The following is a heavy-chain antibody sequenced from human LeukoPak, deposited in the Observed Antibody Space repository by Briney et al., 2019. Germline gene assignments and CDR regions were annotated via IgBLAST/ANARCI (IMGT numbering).Heavy chain of an antibody. J-gene: IGHJ4*02. Sequence: SETLSLTCAVSGGSFSSGGYSWSWIRQPPGKGLAWIGYIFYSGNTYYNPSLKSRVTISVDTSRNQFSLKLSSVTAADTAVYYCARRLSGYRLGSFDYWGQGTLVTVSS. CDR2: IFYSGNT. CDR1: GGSFSSGGYS. CDR3: ARRLSGYRLGSFDY. D-gene: IGHD3-22*01. V-gene: IGHV4-30-4*07.